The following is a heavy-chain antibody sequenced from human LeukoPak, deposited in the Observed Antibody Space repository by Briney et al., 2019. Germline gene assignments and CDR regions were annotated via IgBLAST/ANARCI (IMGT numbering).Heavy chain of an antibody. V-gene: IGHV3-7*01. CDR3: ARLTGYFDWLPRTFGGVIVSSPVLDI. J-gene: IGHJ3*02. CDR2: IKQDGSEK. CDR1: GFTFSSYW. D-gene: IGHD3-16*02. Sequence: GGSLRLSCAASGFTFSSYWMSWVRQAPGKGLEWVANIKQDGSEKYYVDSVKGRFTISRDNAKNSLYLQMNSLRAEDTAVYYCARLTGYFDWLPRTFGGVIVSSPVLDIWGQGTMVTVSS.